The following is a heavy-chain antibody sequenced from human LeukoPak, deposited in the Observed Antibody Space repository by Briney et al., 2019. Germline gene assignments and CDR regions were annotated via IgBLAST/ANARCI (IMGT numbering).Heavy chain of an antibody. CDR1: GYTFSTHY. J-gene: IGHJ4*02. D-gene: IGHD3-3*01. Sequence: ASVKVSCKPSGYTFSTHYMHWVRQAPGQGLEWMGIINPIGGSTNYAQKFQGRVTMTRDTSTSTVYMELSSLRCEDTAVYYCARAHDFWSGPFDYWGQGTLVTVSS. CDR2: INPIGGST. CDR3: ARAHDFWSGPFDY. V-gene: IGHV1-46*01.